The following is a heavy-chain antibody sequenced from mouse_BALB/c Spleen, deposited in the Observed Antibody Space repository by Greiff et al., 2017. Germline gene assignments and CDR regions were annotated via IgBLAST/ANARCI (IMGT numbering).Heavy chain of an antibody. CDR1: GYTFTDYY. CDR3: ARSTSTGAMDY. J-gene: IGHJ4*01. CDR2: IYPGSGNT. D-gene: IGHD4-1*01. V-gene: IGHV1-84*02. Sequence: QVQLKESGPELVKPGASVKISCKASGYTFTDYYINWVKQKPGQGLEWIGWIYPGSGNTKYNEKFKGKATLTVDTSSSTAYMQLSSLTSEDTAVYFCARSTSTGAMDYWGQGTSVTVSS.